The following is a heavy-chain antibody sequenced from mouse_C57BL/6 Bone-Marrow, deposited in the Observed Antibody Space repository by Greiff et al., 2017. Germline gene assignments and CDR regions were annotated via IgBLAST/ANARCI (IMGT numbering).Heavy chain of an antibody. J-gene: IGHJ3*01. CDR1: GFNIKDDY. CDR2: IDPENGDT. Sequence: VQLQQSGAELVRPGASVKLSCTASGFNIKDDYMHWVKQRPEQGLAWIGWIDPENGDTEYASKFQGKATITADTSSNTAYLQLSSLTSEDTAVYYCTTYSIYYDYDAWFAYWGQGTLVTVSA. CDR3: TTYSIYYDYDAWFAY. D-gene: IGHD2-4*01. V-gene: IGHV14-4*01.